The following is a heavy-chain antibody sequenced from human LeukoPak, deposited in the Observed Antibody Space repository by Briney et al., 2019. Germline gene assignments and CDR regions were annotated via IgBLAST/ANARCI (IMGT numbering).Heavy chain of an antibody. J-gene: IGHJ5*02. Sequence: GASVTVSCTASGYTFTSYYMHWVRQAPGQGLEWMGLINPSGGSTSYAQKFQGRVTMTRDTSTSTVYMELSSLRSEDTAVYYCARESGYDTNWFDPWGQGTLVTVSS. D-gene: IGHD5-12*01. CDR1: GYTFTSYY. CDR2: INPSGGST. CDR3: ARESGYDTNWFDP. V-gene: IGHV1-46*01.